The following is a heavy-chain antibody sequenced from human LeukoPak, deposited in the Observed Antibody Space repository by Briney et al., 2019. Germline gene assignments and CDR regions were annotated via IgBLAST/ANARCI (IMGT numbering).Heavy chain of an antibody. CDR1: GGSFSGYY. D-gene: IGHD3-9*01. V-gene: IGHV4-34*01. J-gene: IGHJ4*02. CDR2: INHSGST. CDR3: ARGYFDWLYDY. Sequence: SETLSLTCAVYGGSFSGYYWSWIRQPPGKGLEWTGEINHSGSTNYNPSLKSRVTISVDTSKNQFSLKLSSVTAADTAVYYCARGYFDWLYDYWGQGTLVTVSS.